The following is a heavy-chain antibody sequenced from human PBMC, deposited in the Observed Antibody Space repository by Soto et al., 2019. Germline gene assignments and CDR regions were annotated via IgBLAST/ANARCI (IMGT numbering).Heavy chain of an antibody. V-gene: IGHV4-30-2*01. CDR1: GGSISSGGYS. CDR3: AREEDTAMVSGYYFDY. Sequence: PSETLSLTCAVSGGSISSGGYSWSWIRQPPGKGLEWIGYIYHSGSTYYNPSLKSRVTISVDRSKNQFSLKLSSVTAADTAVYYCAREEDTAMVSGYYFDYWGQGTLVTVSS. J-gene: IGHJ4*02. D-gene: IGHD5-18*01. CDR2: IYHSGST.